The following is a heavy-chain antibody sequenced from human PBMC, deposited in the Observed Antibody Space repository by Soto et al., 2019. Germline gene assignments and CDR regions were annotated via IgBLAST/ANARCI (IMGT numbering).Heavy chain of an antibody. D-gene: IGHD2-15*01. CDR3: AREYAPPYCSGGSCYSDFYYYYGMDV. CDR2: ISSSGSTI. Sequence: PGGSLRLSCAASGFTFSDYYMSWIRQAPGKGLEWVSYISSSGSTIYYADSVKGRFTISRDNAKNSLYLQMNSLRAEDTAVYYCAREYAPPYCSGGSCYSDFYYYYGMDVWGQGTTVTVSS. V-gene: IGHV3-11*01. J-gene: IGHJ6*02. CDR1: GFTFSDYY.